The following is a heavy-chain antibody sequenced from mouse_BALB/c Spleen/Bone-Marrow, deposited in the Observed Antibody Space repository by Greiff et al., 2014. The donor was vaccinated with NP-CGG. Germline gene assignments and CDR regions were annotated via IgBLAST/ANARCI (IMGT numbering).Heavy chain of an antibody. J-gene: IGHJ4*01. V-gene: IGHV14-1*02. D-gene: IGHD2-4*01. CDR1: GFNIKDYY. Sequence: EVKLLESGAELVRPGALVKLSCKASGFNIKDYYIHWVKQRPEQGLEWIGWIDPENGNTISDPKFQGKASITADTSSNTAYLQLSSLTSEDTAVYYGASRDYGYALDYWGQGTSVTVSS. CDR3: ASRDYGYALDY. CDR2: IDPENGNT.